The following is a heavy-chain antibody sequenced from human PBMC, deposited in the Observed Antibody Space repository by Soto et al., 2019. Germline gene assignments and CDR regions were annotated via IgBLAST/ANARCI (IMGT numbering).Heavy chain of an antibody. CDR1: GGPLSRFT. CDR2: IIPMFETT. CDR3: VTGQGSDWRYYAFDY. D-gene: IGHD3-10*01. V-gene: IGHV1-69*01. Sequence: QVQLVQSGAEVKKPGSSVKVSCKTSGGPLSRFTISWVRQAPGQGLEWMGGIIPMFETTDYAQKVQDSVMITADESTSTAYVELRILKSEDTAVYYCVTGQGSDWRYYAFDYWGQGVLVTVSS. J-gene: IGHJ4*02.